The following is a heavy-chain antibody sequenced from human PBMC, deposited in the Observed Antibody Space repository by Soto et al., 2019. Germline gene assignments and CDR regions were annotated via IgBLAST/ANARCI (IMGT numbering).Heavy chain of an antibody. V-gene: IGHV1-46*01. CDR3: ARYRRDGYNYLDY. D-gene: IGHD5-12*01. J-gene: IGHJ4*02. Sequence: ASVKVSCKASGGTFSSYTISWVRQAPGQGLEWMGRIIPSGGITNYAQKFQGRVTMTRDTSTNTVYMELSSLRSEDTAVYYCARYRRDGYNYLDYWGQGTLVTVSS. CDR1: GGTFSSYT. CDR2: IIPSGGIT.